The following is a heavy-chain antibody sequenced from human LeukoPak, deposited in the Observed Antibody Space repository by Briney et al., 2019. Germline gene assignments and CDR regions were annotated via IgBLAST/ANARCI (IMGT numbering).Heavy chain of an antibody. CDR1: GGSISSYY. Sequence: SETLSLTCTVSGGSISSYYWSWIRQSPGKGLEWIGYIYYSGSTNYNPSLKSRVTIAVDTSKNQFSLKLSSVTAADTAVYYCARLSYYGMDVWGQGTTVTVSS. CDR3: ARLSYYGMDV. J-gene: IGHJ6*02. V-gene: IGHV4-59*08. CDR2: IYYSGST.